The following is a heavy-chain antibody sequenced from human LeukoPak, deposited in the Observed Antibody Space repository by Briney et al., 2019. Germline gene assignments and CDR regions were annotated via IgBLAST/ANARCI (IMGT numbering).Heavy chain of an antibody. CDR3: ARDYRRWFGELSLYDY. D-gene: IGHD3-10*01. J-gene: IGHJ4*02. Sequence: PGGSLRLSCAASGFTFSSYWMSWVRQAPGKRLEWVANIKQDGSEKYYVDSVKGRFTISRDNAKNSLYLQMNSLRAEDTAVYYCARDYRRWFGELSLYDYWGQGTLVTVSS. CDR2: IKQDGSEK. CDR1: GFTFSSYW. V-gene: IGHV3-7*03.